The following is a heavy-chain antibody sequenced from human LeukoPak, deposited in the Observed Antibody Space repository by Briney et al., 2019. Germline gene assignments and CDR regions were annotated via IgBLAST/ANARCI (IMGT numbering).Heavy chain of an antibody. CDR2: INTYNDKT. D-gene: IGHD1-26*01. CDR1: GYTFTSYG. V-gene: IGHV1-18*01. J-gene: IGHJ4*02. Sequence: ASVKVSCKASGYTFTSYGISWVRQAPGQGLEWMGWINTYNDKTNYAQKLQGRVTMTTDTSTSTTYMELRSLRSGDTAVYYCARVRGSYSYWGQGTLVTVSS. CDR3: ARVRGSYSY.